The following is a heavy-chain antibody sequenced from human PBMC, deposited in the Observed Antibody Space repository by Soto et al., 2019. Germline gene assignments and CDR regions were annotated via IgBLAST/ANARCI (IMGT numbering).Heavy chain of an antibody. CDR1: GGTFSSYA. D-gene: IGHD3-22*01. V-gene: IGHV1-69*06. CDR3: ARDDSPYYYDSSGYYTYNFDY. CDR2: IIPIFGTA. Sequence: QVQLVQSGAEVKKPGASVKVSCKASGGTFSSYAISWVRQAPGQGLEWMGGIIPIFGTANYAQKFQGRVTITADKSTSTAYMELSSLRSEDTAVYYCARDDSPYYYDSSGYYTYNFDYWGQGTLVTVSS. J-gene: IGHJ4*02.